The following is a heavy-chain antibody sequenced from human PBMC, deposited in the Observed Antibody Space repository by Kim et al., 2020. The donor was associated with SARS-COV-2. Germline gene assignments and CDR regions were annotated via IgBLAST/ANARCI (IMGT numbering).Heavy chain of an antibody. V-gene: IGHV3-33*05. Sequence: GGSLRLSCAASGFTFSSYGMHWVRQAPGKGLEWVAVISYDGSNKYYADSVKGRFTISRDNSKNTLYLQMNSLRAEDTAVYYCARETDEVYFDYWGQGTLVTVSS. J-gene: IGHJ4*02. CDR3: ARETDEVYFDY. CDR2: ISYDGSNK. CDR1: GFTFSSYG.